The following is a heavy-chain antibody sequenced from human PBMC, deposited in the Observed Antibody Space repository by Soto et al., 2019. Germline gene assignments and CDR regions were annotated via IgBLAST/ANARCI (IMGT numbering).Heavy chain of an antibody. Sequence: GGSLRLSCTASGFTFSSYGMHWVRQAPGKGLEWVAVISYDGSNKYYADSVKGRFTISRDNSKNTLYLQMNSLRAEDTAVYYCAKDIRYCSSTSCPADYYYYGMDVWGQGTTVTVSS. D-gene: IGHD2-2*01. J-gene: IGHJ6*02. V-gene: IGHV3-30*18. CDR1: GFTFSSYG. CDR3: AKDIRYCSSTSCPADYYYYGMDV. CDR2: ISYDGSNK.